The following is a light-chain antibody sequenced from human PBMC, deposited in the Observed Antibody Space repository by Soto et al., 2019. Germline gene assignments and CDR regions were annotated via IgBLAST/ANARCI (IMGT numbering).Light chain of an antibody. V-gene: IGLV2-14*03. J-gene: IGLJ1*01. CDR1: SSDVGGYDF. Sequence: QSALTQPASVSGSPGQSITISCTGTSSDVGGYDFVSWYQHHPGKAPRLMIYDVSNRPSGVSNRFSGSKSGNTASLTISGLQAEDEADYYCSSYTSSSGYVFGTGTKVTVL. CDR2: DVS. CDR3: SSYTSSSGYV.